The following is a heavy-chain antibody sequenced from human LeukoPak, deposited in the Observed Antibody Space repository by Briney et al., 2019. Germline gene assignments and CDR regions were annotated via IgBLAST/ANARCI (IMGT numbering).Heavy chain of an antibody. CDR1: GYSFTSYW. D-gene: IGHD4-17*01. Sequence: GESLKISCKGSGYSFTSYWIGWVRQMPGKGLEWMGRIDPSDSYTNYSPSFQGHVTISADKSISTAYLQWSSLKASDTAMYYCARTRDGDGDSDYWGQGTLVTVSS. V-gene: IGHV5-10-1*01. CDR3: ARTRDGDGDSDY. J-gene: IGHJ4*02. CDR2: IDPSDSYT.